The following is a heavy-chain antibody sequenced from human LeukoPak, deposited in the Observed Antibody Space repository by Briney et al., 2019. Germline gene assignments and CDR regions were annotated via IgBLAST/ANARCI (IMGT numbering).Heavy chain of an antibody. CDR1: GFTFSSYS. CDR2: ISSSSSYI. D-gene: IGHD4-23*01. CDR3: AKDRYGGNSVIFSEYFQH. J-gene: IGHJ1*01. V-gene: IGHV3-21*04. Sequence: GGSLRLSCAASGFTFSSYSMNWVRQAPGKGLEWVSSISSSSSYIYYADSVKGRFSISRDNSKNTLYLQMNSLRAEDTAVYYCAKDRYGGNSVIFSEYFQHWGQGTLVTVSS.